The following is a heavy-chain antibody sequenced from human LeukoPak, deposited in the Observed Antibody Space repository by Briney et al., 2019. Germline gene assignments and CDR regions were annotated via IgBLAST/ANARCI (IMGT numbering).Heavy chain of an antibody. J-gene: IGHJ4*02. Sequence: GGSLRLSCAASGFTFSSYSMNWVRQAPGKGLEWVSPISSNNGFIYYADSVRGRFTISRDNAKNSLYLQMNALRAEDTAVYYCARDLVYGGQGTLVTVSS. D-gene: IGHD2-2*01. CDR1: GFTFSSYS. CDR2: ISSNNGFI. V-gene: IGHV3-21*01. CDR3: ARDLVY.